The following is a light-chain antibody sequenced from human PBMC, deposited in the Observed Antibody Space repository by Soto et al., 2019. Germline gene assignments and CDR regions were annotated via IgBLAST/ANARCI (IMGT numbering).Light chain of an antibody. CDR3: QVWDSNRDDPGV. Sequence: SYELTQPPSVSMAPGKTARITCGGENIGSKSVHWYQQKPSQAPVLVIYNDNDRPSGIPERFSGSKSGNTATLTISRVEAGDEADYCCQVWDSNRDDPGVFGGGTKLTVL. V-gene: IGLV3-21*01. CDR1: NIGSKS. J-gene: IGLJ3*02. CDR2: NDN.